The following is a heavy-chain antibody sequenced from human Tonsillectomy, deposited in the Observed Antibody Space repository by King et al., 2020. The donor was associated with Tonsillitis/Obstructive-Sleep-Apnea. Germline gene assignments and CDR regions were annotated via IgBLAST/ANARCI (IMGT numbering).Heavy chain of an antibody. V-gene: IGHV3-64*02. CDR3: AREGRSSSIWWYFDL. Sequence: VQLVESGEGLVQPGGSLRLSCAASGFTFSTYAMHWVRQAPGKGLEYVSAISSNGGSTYYADSVKGRFTISRDNSKNTLYLQMGSLRAEDMAAYYCAREGRSSSIWWYFDLWGRGTLVTVSS. D-gene: IGHD6-6*01. CDR2: ISSNGGST. CDR1: GFTFSTYA. J-gene: IGHJ2*01.